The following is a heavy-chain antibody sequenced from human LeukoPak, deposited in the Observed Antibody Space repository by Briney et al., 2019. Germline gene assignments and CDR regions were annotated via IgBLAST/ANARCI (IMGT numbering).Heavy chain of an antibody. V-gene: IGHV7-4-1*02. J-gene: IGHJ4*02. CDR1: RYTFTRYA. CDR3: ARQGPGYCSSTSCYGVAY. Sequence: ASAKVSCKASRYTFTRYAMNWVRQAPGQGLEWMGWINTNTGNPTYAQGFTGRIVFSLDTSASTAYLQISSLKAEDTAVYHCARQGPGYCSSTSCYGVAYWGQGTLVTVSS. D-gene: IGHD2-2*01. CDR2: INTNTGNP.